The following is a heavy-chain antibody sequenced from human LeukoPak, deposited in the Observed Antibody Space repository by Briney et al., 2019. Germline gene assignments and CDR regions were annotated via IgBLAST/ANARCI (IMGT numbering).Heavy chain of an antibody. J-gene: IGHJ4*02. V-gene: IGHV3-74*01. CDR2: INSDGSWT. D-gene: IGHD2/OR15-2a*01. CDR3: VSFYETY. CDR1: GNYW. Sequence: GGSLRLSCAASGNYWMHWVRQVPGKGLVWVSHINSDGSWTSYADSVKGRLTISKDNAKNTVYLQMNSLRAEDTAVYYCVSFYETYWGRGTLVTVSS.